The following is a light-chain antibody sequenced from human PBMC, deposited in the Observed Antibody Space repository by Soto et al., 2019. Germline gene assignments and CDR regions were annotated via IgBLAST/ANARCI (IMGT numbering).Light chain of an antibody. V-gene: IGKV3-11*01. CDR3: QQRSNWLLT. Sequence: EIVLTQSPATLSLSPGERATLSCRASQSVSSYLAWYQQKPGQAPRLLIYDASNRATGIPARFSGSGSGTDFTLTISSLEPEDFAVYYCQQRSNWLLTFGGGTKVXXK. CDR1: QSVSSY. J-gene: IGKJ4*01. CDR2: DAS.